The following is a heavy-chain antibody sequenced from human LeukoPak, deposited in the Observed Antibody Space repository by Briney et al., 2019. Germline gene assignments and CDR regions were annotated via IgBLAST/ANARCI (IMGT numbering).Heavy chain of an antibody. CDR1: GGSFSGYY. J-gene: IGHJ5*02. CDR2: TNHSGST. D-gene: IGHD6-13*01. V-gene: IGHV4-34*01. CDR3: ARAGYSSSYNWFDP. Sequence: PSETLSLTCAVYGGSFSGYYWSWIRQPPGKGLEWIGETNHSGSTNYNPSLKSRVTISVDTSKNQFSLKLSSVTAADTAVYYCARAGYSSSYNWFDPWGQGTLVTVSS.